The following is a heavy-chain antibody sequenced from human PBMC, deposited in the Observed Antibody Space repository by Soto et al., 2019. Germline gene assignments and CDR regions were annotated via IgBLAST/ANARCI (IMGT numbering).Heavy chain of an antibody. J-gene: IGHJ6*03. V-gene: IGHV4-59*08. Sequence: SETLSLTCTVSGGSISSYYWSWIRQPPGKGLEWIGYIYYSGSTNYNPPLKSRVTISVDTSKNQFSLKLSSVTAADTAVYYCARRVEYCSSTSCYGPIHYYYYYMDVWGKGTTVTVSS. CDR1: GGSISSYY. CDR2: IYYSGST. D-gene: IGHD2-2*01. CDR3: ARRVEYCSSTSCYGPIHYYYYYMDV.